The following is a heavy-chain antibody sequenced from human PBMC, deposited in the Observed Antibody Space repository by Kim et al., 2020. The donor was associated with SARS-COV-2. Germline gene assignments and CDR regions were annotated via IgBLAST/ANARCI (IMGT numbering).Heavy chain of an antibody. Sequence: ASVKVSCKVSGYTLTELSMHWVRQAPGKGLEWMGGFDPEDGETIYAQKFQGRVTMTEDTSTDTAYMELSSLRSEDTAVYYCATAGAGYSSSWYNYWGQGTLVTVSS. CDR2: FDPEDGET. V-gene: IGHV1-24*01. CDR1: GYTLTELS. D-gene: IGHD6-13*01. CDR3: ATAGAGYSSSWYNY. J-gene: IGHJ4*02.